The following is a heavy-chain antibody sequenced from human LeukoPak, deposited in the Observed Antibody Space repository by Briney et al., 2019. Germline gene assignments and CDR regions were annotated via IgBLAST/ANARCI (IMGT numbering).Heavy chain of an antibody. CDR3: ANNGVSPNYYYGMNV. Sequence: GGSLRLSCAASGFTFISYGMHWVRQAPGKGLEWVAVIWYDGSNIHYADSVQGRFTISRDSSKNTLYLQMNSLRAEDTGVYYCANNGVSPNYYYGMNVWGQGTTVTVSS. V-gene: IGHV3-33*08. J-gene: IGHJ6*02. CDR2: IWYDGSNI. CDR1: GFTFISYG. D-gene: IGHD2-8*01.